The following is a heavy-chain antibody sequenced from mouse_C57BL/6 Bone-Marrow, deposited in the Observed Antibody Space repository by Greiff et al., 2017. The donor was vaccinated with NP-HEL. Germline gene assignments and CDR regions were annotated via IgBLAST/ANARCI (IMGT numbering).Heavy chain of an antibody. CDR3: ARRGLRWRFDY. V-gene: IGHV5-4*03. D-gene: IGHD1-1*01. J-gene: IGHJ2*01. Sequence: EVKLMESGGGLVKPGGSLKLSCAASGFPFSSYAMSWVRQTPEKRLEWVATISDGGSYTYYPDNVKGRFTISRDNAKNNLYLQMSHLKSEDTAMYYCARRGLRWRFDYWGQGTTLTVSS. CDR1: GFPFSSYA. CDR2: ISDGGSYT.